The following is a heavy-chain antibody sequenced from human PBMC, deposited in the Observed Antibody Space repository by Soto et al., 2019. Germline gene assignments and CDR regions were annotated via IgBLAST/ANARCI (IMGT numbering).Heavy chain of an antibody. CDR2: IDGTGAYI. D-gene: IGHD1-1*01. Sequence: EVQLLESGGGLVQPGGSLRLSCKASGFTFSSYPMTWVRQAPGKGLEWVSAIDGTGAYIYYINSVKGRFTISRDNSKNTLYLQMNSLRAEDTAVYYCARNMAKPTYDSWGQGTLVTVSP. V-gene: IGHV3-23*01. CDR3: ARNMAKPTYDS. CDR1: GFTFSSYP. J-gene: IGHJ5*01.